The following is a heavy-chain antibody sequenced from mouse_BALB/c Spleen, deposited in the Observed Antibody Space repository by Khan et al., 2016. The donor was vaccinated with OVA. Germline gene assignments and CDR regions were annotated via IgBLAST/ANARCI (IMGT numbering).Heavy chain of an antibody. D-gene: IGHD2-4*01. CDR3: AREGLRGVAMDY. V-gene: IGHV1S56*01. CDR2: IYPGDGRT. Sequence: QVQLKESGPELVKPGALVKISCKASGYTFTAYDINWVKQRPGQGLEWIGWIYPGDGRTKYNENLKGEVTLTADKSSNTASMQLSSLTSEKSAVYFWAREGLRGVAMDYWGQGTSVSVSS. J-gene: IGHJ4*01. CDR1: GYTFTAYD.